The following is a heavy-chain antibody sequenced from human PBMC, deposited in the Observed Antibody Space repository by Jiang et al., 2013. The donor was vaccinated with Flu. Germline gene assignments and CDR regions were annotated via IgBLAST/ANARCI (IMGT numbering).Heavy chain of an antibody. CDR1: GGSISSGGYY. D-gene: IGHD3-22*01. V-gene: IGHV4-31*01. Sequence: GPGLVKPSQTLSLTCTVSGGSISSGGYYWSWIRQHPGKGLEWIASIYYSGSTYYNPSLKSLVTISLDTSKNQFSLKLNSVTAADTAVYYCARSHPSSSYYYPYLQPWGQGTLVTVSS. CDR2: IYYSGST. J-gene: IGHJ1*01. CDR3: ARSHPSSSYYYPYLQP.